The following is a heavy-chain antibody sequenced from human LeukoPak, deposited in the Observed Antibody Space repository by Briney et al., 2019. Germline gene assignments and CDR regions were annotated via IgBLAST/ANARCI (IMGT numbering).Heavy chain of an antibody. CDR1: GYTFTSYG. J-gene: IGHJ6*02. V-gene: IGHV1-18*01. CDR3: AREEGGTTPYYYYGMDV. CDR2: ISAYNGNT. D-gene: IGHD1-7*01. Sequence: ASVKVSCKASGYTFTSYGISWVRQAPGQGLEWMGWISAYNGNTNYAQKLQGRVTMTTDTSTSTAYMELRSLRSDDTAVYYCAREEGGTTPYYYYGMDVWGQGTTVTVSS.